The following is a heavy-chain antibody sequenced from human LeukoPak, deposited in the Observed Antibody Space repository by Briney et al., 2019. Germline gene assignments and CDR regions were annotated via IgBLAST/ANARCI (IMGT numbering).Heavy chain of an antibody. V-gene: IGHV3-48*02. D-gene: IGHD2-2*01. CDR3: ARGGGCTSTGCYWIDY. CDR2: ISDSAI. CDR1: GFPFTNNW. J-gene: IGHJ4*02. Sequence: GGSLRLSCAASGFPFTNNWMTWVRQAPGKGLEWVSHISDSAIYYADSVKGRFTISRDNAMNLLYLQMNSLRDEDTAVYYCARGGGCTSTGCYWIDYWGQGTLVTVSS.